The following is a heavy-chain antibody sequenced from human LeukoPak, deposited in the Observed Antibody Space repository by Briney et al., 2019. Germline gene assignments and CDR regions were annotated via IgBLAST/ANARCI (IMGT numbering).Heavy chain of an antibody. D-gene: IGHD2-8*01. CDR3: ARDPTAYCTNGVCNWFDP. CDR1: GYTFTSYG. Sequence: ASVKVSCKASGYTFTSYGISWVRQAPGQGLEWMGWISAYNGNTNYAQKLQGRVTMTTDTSTSTAYMELRSLRSDDTAVYYCARDPTAYCTNGVCNWFDPWGQGTLVTVSS. CDR2: ISAYNGNT. J-gene: IGHJ5*02. V-gene: IGHV1-18*01.